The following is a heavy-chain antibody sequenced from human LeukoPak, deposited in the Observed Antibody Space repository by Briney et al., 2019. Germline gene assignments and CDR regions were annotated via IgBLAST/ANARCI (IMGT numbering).Heavy chain of an antibody. CDR1: GFTFNNYA. CDR2: IGAGGTYT. D-gene: IGHD5-12*01. Sequence: ETGGSLRLSCAASGFTFNNYAMNWVRQAPGEGLQWVSGIGAGGTYTYYADSVKGRFTISRDNSRNTVYLQMNSLRAEDTAVYYCAKDPYRASSGLVDYWGQGTLVTVSS. V-gene: IGHV3-23*01. J-gene: IGHJ4*02. CDR3: AKDPYRASSGLVDY.